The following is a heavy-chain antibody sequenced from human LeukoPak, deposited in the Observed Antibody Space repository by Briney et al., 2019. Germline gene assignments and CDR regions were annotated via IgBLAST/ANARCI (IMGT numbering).Heavy chain of an antibody. V-gene: IGHV4-4*08. CDR1: GASISSYY. CDR2: ISNSVST. Sequence: SETLSLTCTVSGASISSYYWSWIRQPPGKGLGWIAFISNSVSTNYNPSLKSRVTISLDTSRKQLSLRLSSVIAADTAVYYCVATERWLQWDYWGQGTLVTVSS. D-gene: IGHD5-24*01. J-gene: IGHJ4*02. CDR3: VATERWLQWDY.